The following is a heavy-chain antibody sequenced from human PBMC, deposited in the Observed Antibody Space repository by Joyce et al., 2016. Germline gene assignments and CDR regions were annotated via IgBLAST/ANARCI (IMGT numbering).Heavy chain of an antibody. CDR3: AKAAVVGSTLVYFDY. CDR1: GFIFNTYA. J-gene: IGHJ4*02. D-gene: IGHD2-2*01. Sequence: QVQLVESGGGVVQPGRSLRLSCAACGFIFNTYAMFWVRQAPGKGLEWVAVISYDGRNRDHANTVKGRFTISRDNAKNMVFLQMDSLRIEDTSIYYCAKAAVVGSTLVYFDYWGQGTLVTVSP. V-gene: IGHV3-30*18. CDR2: ISYDGRNR.